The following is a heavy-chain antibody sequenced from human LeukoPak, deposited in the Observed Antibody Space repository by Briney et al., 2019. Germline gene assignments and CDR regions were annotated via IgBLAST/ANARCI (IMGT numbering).Heavy chain of an antibody. CDR1: GFTFSSYA. CDR3: AKDPVTPLGVTAILGY. CDR2: ISGSGGST. J-gene: IGHJ4*02. D-gene: IGHD2-21*02. Sequence: PGGSLRLSCAASGFTFSSYAMGWVRQAPGKGLEWVSAISGSGGSTYYADSVKGRFTISRDNSKNTLYLQMNSLRAEDTAVYYCAKDPVTPLGVTAILGYWGQGTLVTVSS. V-gene: IGHV3-23*01.